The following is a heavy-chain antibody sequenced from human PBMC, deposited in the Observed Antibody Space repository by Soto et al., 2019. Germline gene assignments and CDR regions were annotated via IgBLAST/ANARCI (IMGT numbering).Heavy chain of an antibody. CDR3: ARDNRGYSYGYDAFDI. Sequence: ASVKVSCKASGYTFTSYGISWVRQAPGQGLEWMGWISAYNGNTNYAQKLQGRVTMTTDTSTSTAYRELRSLRSDDTAVYYCARDNRGYSYGYDAFDIWGQGTMVTVSS. D-gene: IGHD5-18*01. V-gene: IGHV1-18*01. J-gene: IGHJ3*02. CDR1: GYTFTSYG. CDR2: ISAYNGNT.